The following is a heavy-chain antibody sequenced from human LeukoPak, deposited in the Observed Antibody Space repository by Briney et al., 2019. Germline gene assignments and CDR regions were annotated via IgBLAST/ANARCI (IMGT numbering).Heavy chain of an antibody. CDR1: GFNFDDYA. J-gene: IGHJ4*02. D-gene: IGHD4-17*01. CDR2: ISWNSGNI. V-gene: IGHV3-9*01. Sequence: GGSLRLSCAASGFNFDDYAMHWVRQAPGKGLVWVSGISWNSGNIAYADSVKGRFTISRDSAKTSLYLQINNLRAEDTALYYCAKAHDYGDYAGFDYWGQGTLVSVSS. CDR3: AKAHDYGDYAGFDY.